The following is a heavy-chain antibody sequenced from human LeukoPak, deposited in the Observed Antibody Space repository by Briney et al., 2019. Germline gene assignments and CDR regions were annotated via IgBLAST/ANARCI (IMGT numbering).Heavy chain of an antibody. J-gene: IGHJ4*02. CDR3: VITTPGYSSSWTFY. Sequence: ASVKVSCKASGYTFTSYGISWVRQAPGQGLEWMGWISGYNGNTNYTQKVQGRVSMTTGTSTSTVYMELRSLRSDDAAVYYCVITTPGYSSSWTFYWGQGTLVTVSS. CDR1: GYTFTSYG. V-gene: IGHV1-18*01. CDR2: ISGYNGNT. D-gene: IGHD6-13*01.